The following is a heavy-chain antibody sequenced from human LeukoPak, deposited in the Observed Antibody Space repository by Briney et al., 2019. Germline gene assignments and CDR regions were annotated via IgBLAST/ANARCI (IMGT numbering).Heavy chain of an antibody. CDR2: INPNGGGT. CDR1: GYTFTSNY. V-gene: IGHV1-46*01. Sequence: ASVKVSCKAFGYTFTSNYMHWVRQAPGQGLEWMGMINPNGGGTSYGQKFQGRVTMTADTSTSTVYMELSSLTSEDTAVYSCARGNGFWAPLSYWGQGTLVTVSS. CDR3: ARGNGFWAPLSY. J-gene: IGHJ4*02. D-gene: IGHD3-10*01.